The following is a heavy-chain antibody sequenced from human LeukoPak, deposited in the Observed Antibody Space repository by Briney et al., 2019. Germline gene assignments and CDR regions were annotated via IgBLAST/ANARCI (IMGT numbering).Heavy chain of an antibody. CDR1: GFTFSDYY. V-gene: IGHV3-49*04. Sequence: GGSLRLSCAASGFTFSDYYMSWVRQAPGKGLEWVGFIRSKAYGVTTEHAASVKGRFTISRDDSKSIAYLQMNSLKTEDTAVYYCSRADYYGSGSPISLDVWGEGTTVTVSS. CDR2: IRSKAYGVTT. D-gene: IGHD3-10*01. J-gene: IGHJ6*04. CDR3: SRADYYGSGSPISLDV.